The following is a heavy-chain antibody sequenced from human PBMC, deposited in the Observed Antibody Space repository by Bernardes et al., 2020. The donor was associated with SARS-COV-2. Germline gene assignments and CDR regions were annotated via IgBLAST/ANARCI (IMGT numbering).Heavy chain of an antibody. CDR3: AKEGLEDPALYDLLAGYCQFFCDS. CDR1: RFPLRNYA. D-gene: IGHD3-9*01. Sequence: GGSLRLSCAASRFPLRNYAMSWVRQAPGKGLEWVSSISGSGASTDYADSVKGRFTISRDNSKNTLYLQMDSLRADDTAVYYCAKEGLEDPALYDLLAGYCQFFCDSWRQGTMVTRSS. J-gene: IGHJ4*02. V-gene: IGHV3-23*01. CDR2: ISGSGAST.